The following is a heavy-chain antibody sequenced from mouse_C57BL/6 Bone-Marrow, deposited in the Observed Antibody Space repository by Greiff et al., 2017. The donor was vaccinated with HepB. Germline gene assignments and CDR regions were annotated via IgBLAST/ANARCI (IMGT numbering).Heavy chain of an antibody. CDR1: GFTFSDYY. CDR2: INYDGSST. D-gene: IGHD1-1*01. CDR3: ARVFITTVVATGYFDV. J-gene: IGHJ1*03. V-gene: IGHV5-16*01. Sequence: EVKVVESEGGLVQPGSSMKLSCTASGFTFSDYYMAWVRQVPEKGLEWVANINYDGSSTYYLDSLKSRFIISRDNAKNILYLQMSSLKSEDTATYYCARVFITTVVATGYFDVWGTGTTVTVSS.